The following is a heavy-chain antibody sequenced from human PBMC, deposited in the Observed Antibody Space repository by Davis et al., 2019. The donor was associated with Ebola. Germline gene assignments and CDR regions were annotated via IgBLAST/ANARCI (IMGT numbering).Heavy chain of an antibody. CDR1: GGPHSRGSYY. V-gene: IGHV4-61*02. D-gene: IGHD2-15*01. CDR2: IYTSWTT. J-gene: IGHJ4*02. CDR3: ARVSPFAGTPFDY. Sequence: PSETLSLTFTVSGGPHSRGSYYWSWIRQPAGEGLECIGPIYTSWTTNYNPSPKNRVTISVDTSKNQFSLRLSSVTAADTAMYYCARVSPFAGTPFDYWGQGTLVTVSS.